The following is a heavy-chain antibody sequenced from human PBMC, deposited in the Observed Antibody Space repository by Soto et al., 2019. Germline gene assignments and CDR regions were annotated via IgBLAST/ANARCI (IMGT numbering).Heavy chain of an antibody. CDR1: GFTFSSYA. CDR2: ISGSGGST. Sequence: PGGSLRLSCAASGFTFSSYAMSWVRQAPGKGLEWVSAISGSGGSTYYADSVKGRFTISRDNSKNTLYLQMNSLRAEDTAVYYCAKILAAESGYDPRTGAFDIWGQGTMVTVSS. J-gene: IGHJ3*02. V-gene: IGHV3-23*01. D-gene: IGHD5-12*01. CDR3: AKILAAESGYDPRTGAFDI.